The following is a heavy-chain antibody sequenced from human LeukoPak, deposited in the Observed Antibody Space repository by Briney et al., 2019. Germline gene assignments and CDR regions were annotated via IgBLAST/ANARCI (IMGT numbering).Heavy chain of an antibody. CDR3: VRDPREPANDLDY. CDR2: IDCGAGDT. Sequence: ASVKVSCKTSGYSFTAHYIHWVRQAPGQALQWLAYIDCGAGDTNYAQPFQGRVTVTRDRSFNTAYSELSSLTFDDTAIYYCVRDPREPANDLDYWGRGTLVTVSS. CDR1: GYSFTAHY. J-gene: IGHJ4*01. V-gene: IGHV1-2*02. D-gene: IGHD1-1*01.